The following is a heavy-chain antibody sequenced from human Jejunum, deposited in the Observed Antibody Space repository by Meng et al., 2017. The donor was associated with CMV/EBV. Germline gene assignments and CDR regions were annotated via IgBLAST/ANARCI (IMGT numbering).Heavy chain of an antibody. CDR1: GLTFSTYA. CDR2: INQDGSQK. Sequence: SGLTFSTYAVTWVRQAPGRGLEWVANINQDGSQKNYVDSVKGRFTISRDNAKNSLFLQMNSLRAEDTAVYYCARVAAAGRGMDVWGQGTTVTVSS. CDR3: ARVAAAGRGMDV. D-gene: IGHD6-13*01. V-gene: IGHV3-7*04. J-gene: IGHJ6*02.